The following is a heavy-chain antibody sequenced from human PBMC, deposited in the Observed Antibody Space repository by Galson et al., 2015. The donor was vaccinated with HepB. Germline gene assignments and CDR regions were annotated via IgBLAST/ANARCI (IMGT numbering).Heavy chain of an antibody. CDR3: ARADSTTLWGGAGCMDV. CDR1: GFTFSSHA. J-gene: IGHJ6*02. V-gene: IGHV3-30-3*01. Sequence: SLKLSCEASGFTFSSHAMHWVRQAPGKGLEWVSLISYDGVNAYYADSVKGRFTISRDNSMNTLYVQMYSLRSDDTAVYYCARADSTTLWGGAGCMDVWGQGTTVTVSS. D-gene: IGHD3-16*01. CDR2: ISYDGVNA.